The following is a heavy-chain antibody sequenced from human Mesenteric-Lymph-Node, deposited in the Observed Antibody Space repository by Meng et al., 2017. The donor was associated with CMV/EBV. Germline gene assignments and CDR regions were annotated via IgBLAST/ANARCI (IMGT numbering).Heavy chain of an antibody. Sequence: GGCLRLSCAASGFTFDAYAMHWVRQAPGKGLEWVSGITWNSGSIGYADSVKGRFTISRDNAKNSLYLQMNSLRAEDTALYYCAKDIAFYSGMDVWGQGTTVTVSS. CDR3: AKDIAFYSGMDV. V-gene: IGHV3-9*01. J-gene: IGHJ6*02. CDR2: ITWNSGSI. CDR1: GFTFDAYA.